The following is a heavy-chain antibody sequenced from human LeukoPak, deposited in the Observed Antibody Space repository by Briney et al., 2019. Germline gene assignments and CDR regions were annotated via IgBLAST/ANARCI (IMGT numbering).Heavy chain of an antibody. J-gene: IGHJ5*02. D-gene: IGHD3-10*01. CDR3: ARDRAHYYGSGSLDP. CDR2: ICYSGST. CDR1: GGSISSYY. V-gene: IGHV4-59*01. Sequence: SETLSLTCTVSGGSISSYYWSWIRQPPGKGLEWIGYICYSGSTNYNPSLKSRVTISVDTSKNQFSLKLSSVTAADTAVYYCARDRAHYYGSGSLDPWGQGTLVTVSS.